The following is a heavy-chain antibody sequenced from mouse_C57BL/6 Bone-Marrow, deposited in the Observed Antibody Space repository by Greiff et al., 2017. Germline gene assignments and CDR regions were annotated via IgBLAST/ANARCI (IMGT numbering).Heavy chain of an antibody. CDR3: AVIYDGYYSYAMDY. CDR2: INPNNGGT. Sequence: EVQLQQSGPELVKPGASVKMSCKASGYTFTDYNMHWVKQSHGKSLEWIGYINPNNGGTSYNQKFKGKATLTVNKSSSTAYMELRSLTSEDSAVYYCAVIYDGYYSYAMDYWGQGTSVTVSS. J-gene: IGHJ4*01. CDR1: GYTFTDYN. V-gene: IGHV1-22*01. D-gene: IGHD2-3*01.